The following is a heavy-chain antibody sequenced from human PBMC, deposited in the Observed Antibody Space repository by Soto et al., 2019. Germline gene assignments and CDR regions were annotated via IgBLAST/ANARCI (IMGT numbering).Heavy chain of an antibody. J-gene: IGHJ4*02. D-gene: IGHD3-22*01. Sequence: QLQLQESGPGLVKPSETLSLTCTVSGGSISSSSYYWGWIRQPPGKGLEWIGSIYYSGSTYYNPSLKSRVTVSVVKSKNQVSLKLSPVTAADSAVYYCASLVDCSSGYRPGWGQGTLGSVSS. CDR2: IYYSGST. V-gene: IGHV4-39*01. CDR1: GGSISSSSYY. CDR3: ASLVDCSSGYRPG.